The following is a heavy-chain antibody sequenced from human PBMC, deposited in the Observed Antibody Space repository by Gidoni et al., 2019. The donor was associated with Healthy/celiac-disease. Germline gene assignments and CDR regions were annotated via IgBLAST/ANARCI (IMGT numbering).Heavy chain of an antibody. V-gene: IGHV3-15*07. J-gene: IGHJ3*02. CDR2: IKSKTDGGTT. D-gene: IGHD1-7*01. CDR3: TTGFPWNYDAFDI. Sequence: EVQLVEPGGGLVKPGVSLSLSCAASVFTFSNAWLNWVRQAPGKGLEGVGRIKSKTDGGTTDYAAPVKSRFTISRDDSKNTLYLQMNSLKTEDTAVYYCTTGFPWNYDAFDIWGQGTMVTVSS. CDR1: VFTFSNAW.